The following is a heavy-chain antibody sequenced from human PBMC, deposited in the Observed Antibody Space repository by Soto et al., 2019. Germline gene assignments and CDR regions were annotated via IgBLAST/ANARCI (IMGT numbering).Heavy chain of an antibody. D-gene: IGHD3-10*01. Sequence: LRLSCAASGFTFSRYSMNWVRQAPGKGLEWVSSISSSSSYISYADSVKGRFTISRDNAKNSLYLQMNSLRAEDTAVYYCARRYGSGSSTLYYYYGMDVWGQGTTVTVSS. V-gene: IGHV3-21*01. CDR3: ARRYGSGSSTLYYYYGMDV. J-gene: IGHJ6*02. CDR2: ISSSSSYI. CDR1: GFTFSRYS.